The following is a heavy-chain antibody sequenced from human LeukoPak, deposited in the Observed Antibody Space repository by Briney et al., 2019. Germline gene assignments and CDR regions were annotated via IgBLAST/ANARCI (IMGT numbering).Heavy chain of an antibody. CDR1: GGSISSYY. V-gene: IGHV4-59*01. Sequence: PSETLSLTCTVSGGSISSYYWSWIRQPPGKGLEWIGLIYYSGSTNYNPSLKSRVTISVDTSKNQFSLKLNSVTAADTAVYYCARSSEGRYYYDSRGYSYYYYYMDVWGKGTTVTISS. D-gene: IGHD3-22*01. J-gene: IGHJ6*03. CDR3: ARSSEGRYYYDSRGYSYYYYYMDV. CDR2: IYYSGST.